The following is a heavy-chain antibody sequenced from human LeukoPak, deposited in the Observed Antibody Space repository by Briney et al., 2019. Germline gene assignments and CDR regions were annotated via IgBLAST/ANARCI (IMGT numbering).Heavy chain of an antibody. Sequence: GGSLKLPCAASGFAFSGYIMNWVRQAPGKGLEWVSFIGTSGNPIYYADAVKGRFTVSRDNAKNSLYLQMNSLRAEDTAVYYCARDQWLDYWGQGTLVTVSS. J-gene: IGHJ4*02. D-gene: IGHD6-19*01. CDR2: IGTSGNPI. CDR3: ARDQWLDY. V-gene: IGHV3-48*01. CDR1: GFAFSGYI.